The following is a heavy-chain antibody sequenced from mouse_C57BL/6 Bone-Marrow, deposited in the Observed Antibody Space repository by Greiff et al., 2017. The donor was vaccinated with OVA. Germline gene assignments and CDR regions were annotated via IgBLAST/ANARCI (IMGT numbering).Heavy chain of an antibody. D-gene: IGHD2-3*01. CDR3: ARAGNGYYPFAY. V-gene: IGHV1-64*01. Sequence: QVQLKQPGAELVKPGASVKLSCKASGYTFTSYWMHWVKQRPGQGLEWIGMIHPNSGSTNYNEKFKSKATLTVDKSSSTAYMQLSSLTSEDSAVYYCARAGNGYYPFAYWGQGTLVTVSA. CDR2: IHPNSGST. J-gene: IGHJ3*01. CDR1: GYTFTSYW.